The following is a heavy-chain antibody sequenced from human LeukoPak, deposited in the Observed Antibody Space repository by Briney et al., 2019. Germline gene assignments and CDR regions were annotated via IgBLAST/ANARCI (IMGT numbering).Heavy chain of an antibody. J-gene: IGHJ5*02. CDR2: IYYSGST. Sequence: SETLSLTCTVSGGSISSYYWSWIRRPPGKGLEWIGSIYYSGSTYYNPSLKSRVTISVDTSKNQFSLKLSSVTAADTAVYYCARDGPNWFDPWGQGTLVTVSS. V-gene: IGHV4-39*02. CDR3: ARDGPNWFDP. CDR1: GGSISSYY.